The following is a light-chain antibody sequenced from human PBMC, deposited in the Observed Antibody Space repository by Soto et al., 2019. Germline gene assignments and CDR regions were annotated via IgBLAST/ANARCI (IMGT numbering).Light chain of an antibody. V-gene: IGLV2-8*01. CDR1: SSDVGGYNY. CDR3: SSYAGSNNFVV. CDR2: EVS. Sequence: QSALTQPPSASGSPGQSVTISCTGTSSDVGGYNYVSWYQQHPGKAPKLMIYEVSKRPPGFPDRFSGSKSGNTASLTVSGLQAEDEADYYCSSYAGSNNFVVFGGGTKLTVL. J-gene: IGLJ2*01.